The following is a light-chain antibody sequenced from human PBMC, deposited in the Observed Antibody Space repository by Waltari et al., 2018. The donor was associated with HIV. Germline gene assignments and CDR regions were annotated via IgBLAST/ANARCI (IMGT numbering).Light chain of an antibody. V-gene: IGLV3-1*01. Sequence: SYELTQPPSVSVSPGQTASITCSGDKLGDKYACWYQQKPGQSPVLVIYQDTKRPSGIPERFSGSKSGNTATLTISGTQAMDEADYYCQAWDSRTGVFGTGTKVTVL. CDR1: KLGDKY. CDR2: QDT. J-gene: IGLJ1*01. CDR3: QAWDSRTGV.